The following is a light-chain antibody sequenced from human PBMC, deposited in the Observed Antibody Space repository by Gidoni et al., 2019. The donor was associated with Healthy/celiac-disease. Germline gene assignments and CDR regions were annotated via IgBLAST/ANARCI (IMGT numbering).Light chain of an antibody. J-gene: IGLJ1*01. CDR2: DTY. CDR3: SSYSSVGSPII. Sequence: QSALTQPASVTGSPGQSIAISCIGPYSDIGASYWVSWYQQHPGKAPKLLIFDTYHRPSGVSDRFSASKSANTASLTISVLQSGDEADYFCSSYSSVGSPIIFGTGTKVTVL. V-gene: IGLV2-14*03. CDR1: YSDIGASYW.